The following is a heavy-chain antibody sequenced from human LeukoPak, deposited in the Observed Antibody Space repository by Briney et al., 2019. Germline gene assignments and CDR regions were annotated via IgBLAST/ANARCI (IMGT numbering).Heavy chain of an antibody. D-gene: IGHD5-12*01. Sequence: PGGSLRLSCAASGFTVSSNYMSWVRQAPGKGLEWVSVIYSGGSTNYADSVRGRFTISRDNSKNTLYLQMNSLRDEDTAVYYCARGRYEIPAAMDVWGQGTTVTVSS. V-gene: IGHV3-53*01. CDR3: ARGRYEIPAAMDV. CDR2: IYSGGST. CDR1: GFTVSSNY. J-gene: IGHJ6*02.